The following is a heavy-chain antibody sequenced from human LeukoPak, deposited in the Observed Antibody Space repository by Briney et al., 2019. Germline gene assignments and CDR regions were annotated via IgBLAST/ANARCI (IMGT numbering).Heavy chain of an antibody. CDR2: ISSSSSTI. CDR1: GFTFSSYS. D-gene: IGHD3-22*01. J-gene: IGHJ4*02. Sequence: GGSLRLSCAASGFTFSSYSMNWVRQAPGKGLEWVSYISSSSSTIYYADSVKGRFTISRDNAKNSLYLQMNSLRDEDTAVYYCARAPYYYDSSGYLTYFDYWGQGTLVTVSS. CDR3: ARAPYYYDSSGYLTYFDY. V-gene: IGHV3-48*02.